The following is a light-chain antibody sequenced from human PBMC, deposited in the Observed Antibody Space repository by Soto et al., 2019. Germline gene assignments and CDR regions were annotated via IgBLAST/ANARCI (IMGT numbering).Light chain of an antibody. CDR2: GAS. Sequence: EIVLTQSPGTLSLSPGERATLSCRASQNVNNNYLAWYQQKPGQAPRLLIYGASIRATSIPDRFSGSGCGTDFTLTISRLEPDDFAVYYCQQHGTSRTFGQGTKVEIK. CDR3: QQHGTSRT. J-gene: IGKJ1*01. CDR1: QNVNNNY. V-gene: IGKV3-20*01.